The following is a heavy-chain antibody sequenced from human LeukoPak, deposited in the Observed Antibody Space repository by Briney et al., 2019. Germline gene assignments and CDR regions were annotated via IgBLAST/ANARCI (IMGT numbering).Heavy chain of an antibody. J-gene: IGHJ6*03. CDR3: ARGGYYGSGSRSATYYYYYMDV. Sequence: ASVTVSCKASGYTFTSYYMHWVRQAPGQGLEWMGIINPSGGSTSYAQKFQGRVTMTRDMSTSTVYMELTSLRSEDTAVYYCARGGYYGSGSRSATYYYYYMDVWGKGTTVTVSS. D-gene: IGHD3-10*01. CDR1: GYTFTSYY. V-gene: IGHV1-46*01. CDR2: INPSGGST.